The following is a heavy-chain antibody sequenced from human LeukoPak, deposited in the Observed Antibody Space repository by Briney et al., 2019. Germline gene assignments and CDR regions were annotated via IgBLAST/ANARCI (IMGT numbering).Heavy chain of an antibody. D-gene: IGHD6-19*01. CDR2: IYYSGST. CDR3: ARDPLYSSGWYGAFFDY. CDR1: GGSISSYY. V-gene: IGHV4-59*12. J-gene: IGHJ4*02. Sequence: PSETLSLTCTVSGGSISSYYWSWIRQPPGKGLEWIGYIYYSGSTNYNPSLKSRVTISVDTSKNQFSLKLSSVTAADTAVYYCARDPLYSSGWYGAFFDYWGQGTLVTVSS.